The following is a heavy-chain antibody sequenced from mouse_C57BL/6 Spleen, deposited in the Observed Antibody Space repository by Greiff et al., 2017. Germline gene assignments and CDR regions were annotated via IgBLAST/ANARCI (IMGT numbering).Heavy chain of an antibody. CDR3: ASRLTTVFDY. D-gene: IGHD1-1*01. V-gene: IGHV1-22*01. J-gene: IGHJ2*01. CDR1: GYTFTDYN. Sequence: EVQLQESGPELVKPGASVKMSCKASGYTFTDYNMHWVKQSHGKSLEWIGYINPNNGGTSYNQKFKGKATLTVNKSSSTAYMELRSLTSEDSAVYYCASRLTTVFDYWGQGTTLTVSS. CDR2: INPNNGGT.